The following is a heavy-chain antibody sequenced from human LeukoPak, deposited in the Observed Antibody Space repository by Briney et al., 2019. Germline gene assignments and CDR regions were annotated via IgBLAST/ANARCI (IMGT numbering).Heavy chain of an antibody. CDR1: GFTFSSYS. Sequence: GGSLRLSCAASGFTFSSYSMNWVRQAPGKGREWVSSISTSSNYIYYAGSVKGRFTISRDNAKNSLYLQMNSLRGEDTAVYFCAREGMWRRAFDIWGQGTMVTVSS. J-gene: IGHJ3*02. CDR3: AREGMWRRAFDI. V-gene: IGHV3-21*01. CDR2: ISTSSNYI. D-gene: IGHD6-13*01.